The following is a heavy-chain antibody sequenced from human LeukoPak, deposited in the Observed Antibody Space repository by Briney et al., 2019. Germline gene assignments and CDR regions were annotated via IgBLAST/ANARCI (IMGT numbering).Heavy chain of an antibody. J-gene: IGHJ6*03. Sequence: ASVKVSCKASGGTFSSYAISWVRQAPGQGLEWMGGIIPIFGTANYAQKFQSRVTITTDESTSTAYMELSSLRSEDTAVYYCARDSVYYYDSSGKIYYYYYMDVWGKGTTVTVSS. CDR2: IIPIFGTA. D-gene: IGHD3-22*01. CDR3: ARDSVYYYDSSGKIYYYYYMDV. V-gene: IGHV1-69*05. CDR1: GGTFSSYA.